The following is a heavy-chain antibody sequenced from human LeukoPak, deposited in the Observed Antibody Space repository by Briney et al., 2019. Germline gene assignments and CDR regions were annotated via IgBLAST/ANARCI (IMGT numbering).Heavy chain of an antibody. J-gene: IGHJ4*02. CDR2: IYYSGST. V-gene: IGHV4-59*01. CDR3: ASAYYYGSGSYYYPFDY. CDR1: GGSISSYS. Sequence: SETLSLTCTVSGGSISSYSWSWIRQPPGKGLEWIGYIYYSGSTNYNPSLKSRVTISVDTSKNQFSLKLSSVTAADTAVYYCASAYYYGSGSYYYPFDYWGQGTLVTVSS. D-gene: IGHD3-10*01.